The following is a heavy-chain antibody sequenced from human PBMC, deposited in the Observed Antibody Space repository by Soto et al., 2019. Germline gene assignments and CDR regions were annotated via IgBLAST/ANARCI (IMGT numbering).Heavy chain of an antibody. CDR3: ARIPFDHVWGTDRYSPNFDY. D-gene: IGHD3-16*02. J-gene: IGHJ4*02. Sequence: PGGSLRLSCAASGFTFSSYALSWVRHGPGKGLEWASGISGIGDSKHYSDSLKGRFTISRDNSKNTLFLQMNSLRAEDTAVYYCARIPFDHVWGTDRYSPNFDYWGQGTQVTVSS. CDR2: ISGIGDSK. V-gene: IGHV3-23*01. CDR1: GFTFSSYA.